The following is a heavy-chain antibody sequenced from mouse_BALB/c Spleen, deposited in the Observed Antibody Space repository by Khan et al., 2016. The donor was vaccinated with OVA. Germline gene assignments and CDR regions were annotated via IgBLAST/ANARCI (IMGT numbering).Heavy chain of an antibody. V-gene: IGHV3-8*02. CDR1: GDYITSGY. J-gene: IGHJ3*01. CDR3: AGYGSYFVY. CDR2: INYSGNT. D-gene: IGHD1-1*01. Sequence: EVKLEESGPSLVKPSQTLSLTCSVTGDYITSGYWNWIRKFPGNKLEYMGYINYSGNTHYNPSLKSRISITRDTSKNQYYLQLNSVTTEDTATYYCAGYGSYFVYWGQGTLVTVSA.